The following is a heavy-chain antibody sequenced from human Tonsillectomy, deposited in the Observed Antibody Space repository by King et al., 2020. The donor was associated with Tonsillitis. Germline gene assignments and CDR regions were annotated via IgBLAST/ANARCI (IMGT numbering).Heavy chain of an antibody. J-gene: IGHJ3*02. D-gene: IGHD2-2*03. CDR3: ARVDMRGFAFDI. V-gene: IGHV1-2*02. CDR2: INPKSGDT. CDR1: GYTFSDYY. Sequence: EQLVQSGPEVKKPGTAVKVYCKASGYTFSDYYIHWVRQAPGQGIERVWWINPKSGDTRYVQKFQGRVTMTRDTSSNTAYMEWSRLKSDDTAMYYCARVDMRGFAFDIWGQGTTVAVSS.